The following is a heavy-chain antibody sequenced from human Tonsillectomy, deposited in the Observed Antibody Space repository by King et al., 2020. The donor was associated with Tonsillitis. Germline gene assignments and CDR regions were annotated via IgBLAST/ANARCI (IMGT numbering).Heavy chain of an antibody. D-gene: IGHD6-19*01. J-gene: IGHJ5*02. CDR3: AKPSIAVAGRGWFDP. CDR2: FYNTGSA. V-gene: IGHV4-39*01. Sequence: LQLQESGPGLVRPSETLSLTCTVSGGSSSSPNYFWGWIRQPPGKGLEWIGTFYNTGSAYYNPSLRGRVTISVDTSKNQISLKLSSVTAADTAVYYCAKPSIAVAGRGWFDPWGQGTLVTVSS. CDR1: GGSSSSPNYF.